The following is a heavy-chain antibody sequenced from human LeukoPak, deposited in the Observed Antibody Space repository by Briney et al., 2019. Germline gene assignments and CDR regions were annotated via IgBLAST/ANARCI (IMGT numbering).Heavy chain of an antibody. CDR3: ARDCSGTSCYTPLPLDAFDI. CDR2: IIPILGIA. D-gene: IGHD2-2*02. CDR1: GGTFSSYA. Sequence: ASVKVSCKASGGTFSSYAISWVRQAPGQGLEWMGRIIPILGIANYAQKFQGRVTITADKSTSTAYVELSSLRSEDTAVYYCARDCSGTSCYTPLPLDAFDIWGQGTMVTVSS. V-gene: IGHV1-69*04. J-gene: IGHJ3*02.